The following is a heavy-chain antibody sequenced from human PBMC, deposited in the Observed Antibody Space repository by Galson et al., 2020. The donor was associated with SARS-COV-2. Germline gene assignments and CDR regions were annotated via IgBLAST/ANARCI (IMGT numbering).Heavy chain of an antibody. D-gene: IGHD5-12*01. Sequence: PGGSLRLSCAASGFSFSSNWMSWVRQAPGKGLEWVANVKQDGSDRYYVDSVKGRFTISSDYAKNSLYLQMNSLRAEDTAVYYCAIDQDGYNGFWGRGVLVTGSS. CDR3: AIDQDGYNGF. J-gene: IGHJ4*02. CDR1: GFSFSSNW. V-gene: IGHV3-7*01. CDR2: VKQDGSDR.